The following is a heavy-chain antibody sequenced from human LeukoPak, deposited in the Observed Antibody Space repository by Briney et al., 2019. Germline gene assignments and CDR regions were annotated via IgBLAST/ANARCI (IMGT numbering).Heavy chain of an antibody. D-gene: IGHD6-13*01. CDR1: GFTFSTYG. CDR2: ISGSGGST. J-gene: IGHJ4*02. Sequence: GGSLRLSCAASGFTFSTYGMSWVRQAPGKGLEWVSVISGSGGSTYYAESVKGRFTISRDKSKNTLYLQMNSLRAGDTAVYYCAKTRSWYYFDYWGQGTLVTVSS. V-gene: IGHV3-23*01. CDR3: AKTRSWYYFDY.